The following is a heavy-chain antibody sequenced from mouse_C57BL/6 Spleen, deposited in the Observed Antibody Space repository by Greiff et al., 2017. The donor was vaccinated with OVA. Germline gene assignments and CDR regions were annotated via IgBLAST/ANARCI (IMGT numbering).Heavy chain of an antibody. D-gene: IGHD2-5*01. CDR1: GYTFTSYW. J-gene: IGHJ4*01. Sequence: QVQLQQPGAELVMPGASVKLSCKASGYTFTSYWMHWVKQRPGQGLEWIGEIDPSDSYTNYNQKFKGKSTLTVDKSSSTAYMQLSSLTSEDSAVYYCARRAYYSNYEYDAMDYWGQGTSVTVSS. CDR2: IDPSDSYT. V-gene: IGHV1-69*01. CDR3: ARRAYYSNYEYDAMDY.